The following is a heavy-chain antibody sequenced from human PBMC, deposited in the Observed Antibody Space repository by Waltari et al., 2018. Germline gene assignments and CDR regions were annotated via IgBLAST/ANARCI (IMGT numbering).Heavy chain of an antibody. D-gene: IGHD3-16*01. V-gene: IGHV4-31*03. CDR3: ARDLGYYYYMDV. J-gene: IGHJ6*03. CDR1: GCSISSGGYY. CDR2: IYYSGSS. Sequence: QVQLQESGPGLVKPSQTLSLTCPVSGCSISSGGYYWTWIRQHPGKGREWIGYIYYSGSSYYNPSLKSRVTISVDTSKNQFSLKLSSVTAADTAVYYCARDLGYYYYMDVWGKGTTVTVSS.